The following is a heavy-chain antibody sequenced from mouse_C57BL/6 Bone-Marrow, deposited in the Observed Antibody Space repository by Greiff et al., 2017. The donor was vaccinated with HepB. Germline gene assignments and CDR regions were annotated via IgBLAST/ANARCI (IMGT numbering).Heavy chain of an antibody. CDR2: INPGSGGT. J-gene: IGHJ2*01. CDR1: GYAFTNYL. V-gene: IGHV1-54*01. Sequence: QVQLQQSGAELVRPGTSVKVSCKASGYAFTNYLIEWVKQRPGQGLEWIGVINPGSGGTNYNEKFKGKATLTADKSSSTAYMQLSSHTSEDSAVCFCARSPLYFDYWGQGTTLTVSS. CDR3: ARSPLYFDY.